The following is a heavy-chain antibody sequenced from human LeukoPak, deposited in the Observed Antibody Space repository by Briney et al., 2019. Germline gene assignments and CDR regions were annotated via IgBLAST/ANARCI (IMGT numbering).Heavy chain of an antibody. CDR1: GGSISSFH. J-gene: IGHJ6*03. CDR3: ARDQYHFDRDYFNYYMDV. Sequence: SQTLSLTCTVSGGSISSFHWSWIRQPPGKGLEWIGYVYYTGSTNYNPSLKSRVTISVDTSQNQFSLKMNSVTAADTAVYYCARDQYHFDRDYFNYYMDVWGKGTTVTVSS. CDR2: VYYTGST. V-gene: IGHV4-59*01. D-gene: IGHD3-22*01.